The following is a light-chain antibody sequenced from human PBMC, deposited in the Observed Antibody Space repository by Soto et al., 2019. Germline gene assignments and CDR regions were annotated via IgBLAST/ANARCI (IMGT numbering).Light chain of an antibody. CDR1: QSVSSN. J-gene: IGKJ5*01. CDR2: GAS. V-gene: IGKV3-15*01. CDR3: QQYNNWPPGVT. Sequence: EIVMTQSPATLSVSPGERATLSCRASQSVSSNLAWYQQKPGQAPRLLIYGASTRATGIPARFSRSGSGTEFTLTISSLQSEDFAVYYCQQYNNWPPGVTFGQGTPLEIK.